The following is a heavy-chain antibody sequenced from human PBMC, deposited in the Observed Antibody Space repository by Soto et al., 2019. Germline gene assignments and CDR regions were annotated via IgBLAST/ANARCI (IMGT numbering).Heavy chain of an antibody. Sequence: GGSLRLSCAASGFTFSSYAISWVRQAPGKGLEWVSAISGSGGSTYYADSVKCRFTITRDNSKNTLYLQMNSLRAEDTAVYYCAKAILYYDILTGYFDYWGQGTLVTVSS. J-gene: IGHJ4*02. V-gene: IGHV3-23*01. CDR1: GFTFSSYA. CDR3: AKAILYYDILTGYFDY. D-gene: IGHD3-9*01. CDR2: ISGSGGST.